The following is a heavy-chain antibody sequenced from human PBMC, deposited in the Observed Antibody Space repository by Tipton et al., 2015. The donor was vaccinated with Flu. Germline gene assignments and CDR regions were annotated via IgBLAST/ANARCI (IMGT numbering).Heavy chain of an antibody. V-gene: IGHV4-59*01. CDR3: AREIPTLWFGELFSPVGYFDY. J-gene: IGHJ4*02. D-gene: IGHD3-10*01. CDR2: IYYSGST. Sequence: TLSLTCTVSGGSISSYYWSWIRQPPGKGLEWIGYIYYSGSTNYNPSLKSRVTISVDTSKNQFSLKLSSVTAADTAVYYCAREIPTLWFGELFSPVGYFDYWGQGTLVTVSS. CDR1: GGSISSYY.